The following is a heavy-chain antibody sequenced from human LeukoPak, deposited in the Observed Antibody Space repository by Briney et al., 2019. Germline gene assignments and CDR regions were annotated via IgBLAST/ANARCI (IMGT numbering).Heavy chain of an antibody. CDR1: GGSISSSSYY. CDR3: AKMTTVTNRFDP. CDR2: IYYSGST. J-gene: IGHJ5*02. V-gene: IGHV4-39*07. Sequence: PSETLSLTCTVSGGSISSSSYYWGWIRQPPGKGLEWIGSIYYSGSTYYNPSLKSRVTISVDTSKNQFSLKLSSVTAADTAVYYCAKMTTVTNRFDPWGQGTLVTVSS. D-gene: IGHD4-17*01.